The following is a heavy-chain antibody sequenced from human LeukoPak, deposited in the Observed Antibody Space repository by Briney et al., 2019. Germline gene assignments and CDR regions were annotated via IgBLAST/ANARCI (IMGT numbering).Heavy chain of an antibody. D-gene: IGHD5-18*01. CDR3: ARGGIQLWLYYFEY. Sequence: ASVKVSCKASGYTFTSYAMHWVRQAPGQRLEWMGWINAGNGNTKYSQKFQGRVTITRDTSAGTAYMELSSLRSEDTAVYYCARGGIQLWLYYFEYWGQGTLVTVSS. J-gene: IGHJ4*02. CDR2: INAGNGNT. V-gene: IGHV1-3*01. CDR1: GYTFTSYA.